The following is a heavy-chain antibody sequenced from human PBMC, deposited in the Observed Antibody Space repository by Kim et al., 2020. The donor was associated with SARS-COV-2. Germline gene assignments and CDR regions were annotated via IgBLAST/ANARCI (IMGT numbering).Heavy chain of an antibody. CDR3: ARDHRLFSEDYYFDY. V-gene: IGHV3-21*01. CDR2: ISSSSSYI. J-gene: IGHJ4*02. D-gene: IGHD1-26*01. Sequence: GGSLRLSCAASGFTFSSYSMNWVRQAPGKGLEWVSSISSSSSYIYYADSVKGRFTISRDNAKNSLYLQMNSLRAEDTAVYYCARDHRLFSEDYYFDYWGQGTLVTVSS. CDR1: GFTFSSYS.